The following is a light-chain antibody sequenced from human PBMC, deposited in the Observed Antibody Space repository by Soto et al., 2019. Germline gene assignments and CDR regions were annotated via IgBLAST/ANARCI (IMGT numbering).Light chain of an antibody. Sequence: DIQITQSPSSVSSSARERFTITCRASQSISSYLNWYQQKPGKAPKLLIYGTSSLQSGVPSRFSASGSGTDFTLTISRLEPEDFAVYYCQQYGSSPLTFGGGTKVDI. CDR1: QSISSY. V-gene: IGKV1-39*01. CDR3: QQYGSSPLT. J-gene: IGKJ4*01. CDR2: GTS.